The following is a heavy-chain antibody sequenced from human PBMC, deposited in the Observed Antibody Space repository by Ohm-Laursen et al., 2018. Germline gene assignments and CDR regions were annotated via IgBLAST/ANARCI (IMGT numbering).Heavy chain of an antibody. V-gene: IGHV4-4*07. CDR3: AGGRKNDELGY. CDR1: GGSINSYY. J-gene: IGHJ4*02. CDR2: IYSSGST. Sequence: SQTLSLTCSVSGGSINSYYWSWIRQPAGEGLEWIGRIYSSGSTNYNPSLKSRLTMSVDTSKNQFSLKLGSVTAADTAVYYCAGGRKNDELGYWGQGTLVTVSS. D-gene: IGHD3-16*01.